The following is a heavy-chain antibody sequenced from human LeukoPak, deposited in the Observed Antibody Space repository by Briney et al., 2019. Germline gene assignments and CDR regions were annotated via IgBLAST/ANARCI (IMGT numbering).Heavy chain of an antibody. CDR1: GFTFSNYA. D-gene: IGHD3-10*01. CDR2: IRYDGSSK. Sequence: GGSLRLSCAASGFTFSNYAMHWVRQAPGKGLEWLAFIRYDGSSKYYADFVKGRFTTSRDNSKNTVYLQMNSLTGEDTAVYYCARDQAGSGHYADYWGQGTLVTVSS. V-gene: IGHV3-30*02. CDR3: ARDQAGSGHYADY. J-gene: IGHJ4*02.